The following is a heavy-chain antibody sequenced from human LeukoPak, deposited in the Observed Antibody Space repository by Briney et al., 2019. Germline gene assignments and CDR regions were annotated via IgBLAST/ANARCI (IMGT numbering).Heavy chain of an antibody. Sequence: GGSLRLSCAASGFTFSSYAMSWGRQAPGKGLEWLSTISGSGSSTYYADSVKGRFTISRDNSKNTLYLQLNSLRAEDTAAYYCAKSGYYDSTGYYPYYFDDWGQGTLVTVSS. CDR2: ISGSGSST. V-gene: IGHV3-23*01. CDR1: GFTFSSYA. D-gene: IGHD3-22*01. J-gene: IGHJ4*02. CDR3: AKSGYYDSTGYYPYYFDD.